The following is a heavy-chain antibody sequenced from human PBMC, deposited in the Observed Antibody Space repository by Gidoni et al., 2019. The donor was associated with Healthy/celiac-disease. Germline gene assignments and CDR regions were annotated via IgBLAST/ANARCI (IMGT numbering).Heavy chain of an antibody. J-gene: IGHJ6*02. CDR1: GGSFSGYY. CDR3: ARWSRGWSPYYYYGMDV. D-gene: IGHD6-19*01. CDR2: INHSGST. Sequence: QVQLQQWGAGLLKPSATLSLTCAVYGGSFSGYYWSWIRQPPGKGLEWIGEINHSGSTNYNPSLKSRVTISVDTSKNQFSRKLSSVTAADTAVYYCARWSRGWSPYYYYGMDVWGQGTTVTVSS. V-gene: IGHV4-34*01.